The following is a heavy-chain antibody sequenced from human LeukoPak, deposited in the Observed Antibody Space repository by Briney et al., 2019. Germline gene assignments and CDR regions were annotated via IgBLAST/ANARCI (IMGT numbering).Heavy chain of an antibody. CDR3: ARGDSDFDWLYY. D-gene: IGHD3-9*01. V-gene: IGHV1-8*01. CDR1: GYIFTSYV. J-gene: IGHJ4*02. CDR2: MNPDSGNT. Sequence: ASVRVSCKASGYIFTSYVINSVRQATGQGLEWMGGMNPDSGNTGYAQKFQGRVTMTGNTSISTAYMELSSLRSEDTAVYYCARGDSDFDWLYYWGQGTLVTVSS.